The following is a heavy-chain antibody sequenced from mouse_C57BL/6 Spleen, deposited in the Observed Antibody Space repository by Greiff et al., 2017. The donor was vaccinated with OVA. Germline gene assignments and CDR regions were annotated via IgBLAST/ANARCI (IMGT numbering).Heavy chain of an antibody. CDR1: GYTFTSYW. V-gene: IGHV1-50*01. Sequence: VQLQQPGAELVKPGASVKLSCKASGYTFTSYWMQWVKQRPGQGLEWIGEIDPSDSYTNYNQKFKGKAPLTVDTSSSTAYMQLSSLTSEDSAVYYCARHWDFDYWGQGTTLTVSS. CDR2: IDPSDSYT. D-gene: IGHD4-1*01. CDR3: ARHWDFDY. J-gene: IGHJ2*01.